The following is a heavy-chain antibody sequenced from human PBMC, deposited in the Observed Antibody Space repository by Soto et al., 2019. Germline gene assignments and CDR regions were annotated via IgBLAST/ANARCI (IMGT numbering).Heavy chain of an antibody. CDR1: GYTFTNYG. Sequence: QVQLVQSGAEVKKPGASVKVSCKASGYTFTNYGISWVRQAPGQGLEWMGWISGYNGNTNYTQKLQGRVTMTTDTSTRTADMELMSLRSDYTAVYYCARETVVVVPGGVEFYYDHGMDVWGQGTTVTVSS. CDR3: ARETVVVVPGGVEFYYDHGMDV. J-gene: IGHJ6*02. CDR2: ISGYNGNT. D-gene: IGHD2-2*01. V-gene: IGHV1-18*04.